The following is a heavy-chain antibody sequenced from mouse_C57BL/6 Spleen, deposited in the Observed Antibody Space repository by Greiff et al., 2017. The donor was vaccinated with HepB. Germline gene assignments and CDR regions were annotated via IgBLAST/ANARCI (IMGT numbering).Heavy chain of an antibody. CDR3: ARQITTVVATDYYAMDY. V-gene: IGHV1-62-2*01. Sequence: QVHVKQSGAELVKPGASVKLSCKASGYTFTEYTIHWVKQRSGQGLEWIGWFYPGSGSIKYNEKFKDKATLTADKSSSTVYMELSRLTSEDSAVYFCARQITTVVATDYYAMDYWGQGTSVTVSS. CDR2: FYPGSGSI. CDR1: GYTFTEYT. J-gene: IGHJ4*01. D-gene: IGHD1-1*01.